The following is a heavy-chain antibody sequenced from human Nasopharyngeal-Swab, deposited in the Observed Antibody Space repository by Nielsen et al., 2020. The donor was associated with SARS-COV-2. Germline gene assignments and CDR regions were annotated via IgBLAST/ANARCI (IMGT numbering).Heavy chain of an antibody. CDR3: ARTYSSSSPYYYYGMDV. V-gene: IGHV1-8*01. Sequence: WVRQAPGQGLEWMGWMNPNSGNTGYAQKFQGRVTMTRNTSISTAYMELSSLRSEDTAVYYCARTYSSSSPYYYYGMDVWGQGTTVTV. D-gene: IGHD6-6*01. CDR2: MNPNSGNT. J-gene: IGHJ6*02.